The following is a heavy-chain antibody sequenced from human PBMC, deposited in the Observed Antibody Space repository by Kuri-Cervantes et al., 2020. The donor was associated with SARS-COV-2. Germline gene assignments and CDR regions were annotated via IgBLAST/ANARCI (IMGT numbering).Heavy chain of an antibody. CDR1: GDSISSGSHY. V-gene: IGHV4-61*10. CDR2: IYYSGST. Sequence: SETLSLTCIVSGDSISSGSHYWSWIRQPAGKGLEWIGYIYYSGSTYYNPSLKSRVTMSVDTSKNQFSLKLSSVTAVDTAVYYCARTGYYDSSGPVGWFDPWGQGTLVTVSS. J-gene: IGHJ5*02. CDR3: ARTGYYDSSGPVGWFDP. D-gene: IGHD3-22*01.